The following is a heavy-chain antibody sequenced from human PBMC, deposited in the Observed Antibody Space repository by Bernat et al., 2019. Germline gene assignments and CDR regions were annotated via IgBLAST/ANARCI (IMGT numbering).Heavy chain of an antibody. Sequence: EVQLVESGGGLVQPGGSLRLSCAASGFTFSTYEMIWVRQAPGKGLEWVSYISSSGSSIYYADSVKCRFTISRDNAKNSLYLQMNSLRAEDTAVYYCATLYGDFLPYWGQGTLVTVSS. J-gene: IGHJ4*02. CDR3: ATLYGDFLPY. CDR2: ISSSGSSI. V-gene: IGHV3-48*03. CDR1: GFTFSTYE. D-gene: IGHD4-17*01.